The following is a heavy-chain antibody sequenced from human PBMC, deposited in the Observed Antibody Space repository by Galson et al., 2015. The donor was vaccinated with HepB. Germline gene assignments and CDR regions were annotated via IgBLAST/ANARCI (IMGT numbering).Heavy chain of an antibody. CDR3: AKIFRKAPAAYRVVHYYYCGRDV. V-gene: IGHV3-21*01. D-gene: IGHD2-2*01. CDR2: ISSSSSYI. J-gene: IGHJ6*02. Sequence: SLRLSCAASGFTFSSYSMNWVRQAPGKGLEWVSSISSSSSYIYYADSVKGRFTISRDNAKNSLYLQMNSLRAEDTAVYYCAKIFRKAPAAYRVVHYYYCGRDVWGQGTAVTVSS. CDR1: GFTFSSYS.